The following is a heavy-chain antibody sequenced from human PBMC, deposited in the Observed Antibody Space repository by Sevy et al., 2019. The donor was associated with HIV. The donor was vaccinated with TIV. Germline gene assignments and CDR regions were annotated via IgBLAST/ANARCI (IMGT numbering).Heavy chain of an antibody. CDR2: FIPIFGKT. CDR3: ARGNQGVPAAIHDWFDP. V-gene: IGHV1-69*13. D-gene: IGHD2-2*01. CDR1: GGIFSNYV. J-gene: IGHJ5*02. Sequence: ASVKVSCKTSGGIFSNYVMHWVRQAPGQGLEWMGGFIPIFGKTKYEQKFQGRVTLTADESTGTAYMELSSLTSEDTAGYFCARGNQGVPAAIHDWFDPWGQGTLVTVSS.